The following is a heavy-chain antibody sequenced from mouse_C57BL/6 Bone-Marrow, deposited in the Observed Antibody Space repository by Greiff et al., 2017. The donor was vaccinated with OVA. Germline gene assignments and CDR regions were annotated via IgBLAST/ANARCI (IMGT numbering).Heavy chain of an antibody. CDR2: IYPGSGNI. CDR1: GYTFTDYY. Sequence: QVQLKESGAELVRPGASVKLSCKASGYTFTDYYISWVKQRPGQGLEWIARIYPGSGNIYYTEKFKGMATLTAEKSSSTAYMQRSSLTSDDSAVYFCARSERLRGYLDYWGQGTTLTVSS. D-gene: IGHD2-2*01. J-gene: IGHJ2*01. V-gene: IGHV1-76*01. CDR3: ARSERLRGYLDY.